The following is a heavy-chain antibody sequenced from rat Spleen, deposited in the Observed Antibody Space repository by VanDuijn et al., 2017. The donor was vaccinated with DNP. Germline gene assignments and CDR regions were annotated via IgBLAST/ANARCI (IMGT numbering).Heavy chain of an antibody. CDR2: LSYNGGTP. J-gene: IGHJ2*01. CDR1: GFTFSNYG. Sequence: EVQLVESGGGLVQPGRSLKLSCAASGFTFSNYGMHWIRQAPTKGLEWVATLSYNGGTPYYRDSVKGRFTISRDNAKSTLYLQMDSLRSEDTATYYCARHHYSGDVMDAWGQGVMVTVSS. V-gene: IGHV5-29*01. D-gene: IGHD1-1*01. CDR3: ARHHYSGDVMDA.